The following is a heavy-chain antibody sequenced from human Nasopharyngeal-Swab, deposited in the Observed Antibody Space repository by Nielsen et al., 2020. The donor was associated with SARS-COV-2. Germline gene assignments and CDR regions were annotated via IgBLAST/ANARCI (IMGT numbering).Heavy chain of an antibody. V-gene: IGHV1-24*01. J-gene: IGHJ6*02. CDR2: FDPEDGET. Sequence: ASVKVSCKVSGYTLTELSMHWVRQAPGKGLEWMGGFDPEDGETIYAQKFQGRVTMTEDTSTDTAYMELSSLRSEGTAVYYCATGIWSGYYYGMDVWGQGATVTVSS. CDR3: ATGIWSGYYYGMDV. D-gene: IGHD3-3*01. CDR1: GYTLTELS.